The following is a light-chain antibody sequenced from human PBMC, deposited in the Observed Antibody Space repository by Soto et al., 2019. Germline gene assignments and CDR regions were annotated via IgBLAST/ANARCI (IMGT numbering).Light chain of an antibody. CDR2: DTS. CDR1: QGIGST. Sequence: EIVMTQSPATLSVSPGEGATLYCRASQGIGSTLAWYQQKPGQTPRLLIYDTSIRATGVPARFRGSASGTEFTLTITSLQSEDFAVYYCQHYANWPLTFGGGTRVESK. CDR3: QHYANWPLT. V-gene: IGKV3-15*01. J-gene: IGKJ4*01.